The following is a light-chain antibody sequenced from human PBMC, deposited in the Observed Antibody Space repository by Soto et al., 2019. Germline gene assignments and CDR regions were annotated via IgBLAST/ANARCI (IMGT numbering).Light chain of an antibody. Sequence: QSALTQPASVSGSPGQSITISCTGTSSDIGGYNYVSWYQQHPGKAPKLMIYEVSRRPSGVSNRFSGSKSGNTASLTISGLQAEDEGDYYCSSYTSSSTQVFGTGTKLTVL. J-gene: IGLJ1*01. CDR1: SSDIGGYNY. CDR3: SSYTSSSTQV. CDR2: EVS. V-gene: IGLV2-14*01.